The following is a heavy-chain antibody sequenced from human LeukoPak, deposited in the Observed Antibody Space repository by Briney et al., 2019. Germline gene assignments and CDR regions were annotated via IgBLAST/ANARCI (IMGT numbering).Heavy chain of an antibody. D-gene: IGHD5-12*01. J-gene: IGHJ4*02. V-gene: IGHV1-69*04. CDR2: IIPILGIA. CDR3: ARDRTATEDY. CDR1: GYTFTGYY. Sequence: ASVKVSCKASGYTFTGYYMHWVRQAPGQGLEWMGRIIPILGIANYAQKFQGRVTITADKSTSTAYMELSSLRSEDTAVYYCARDRTATEDYWGQGTLVTVSS.